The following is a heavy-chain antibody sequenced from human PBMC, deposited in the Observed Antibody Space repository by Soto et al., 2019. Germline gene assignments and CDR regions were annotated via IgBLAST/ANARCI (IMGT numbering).Heavy chain of an antibody. CDR2: IYPGDSDT. CDR1: GYTFTDYW. Sequence: PGEPLKIPCKGSGYTFTDYWIGWVRQLPGKGLEWMGIIYPGDSDTRYSPSFQGQVTITADKSTSTAYLQMNSLRAEDTAVYYCARDGNDYSNDYYYYGMDVWGQGTTVTVSS. J-gene: IGHJ6*02. CDR3: ARDGNDYSNDYYYYGMDV. D-gene: IGHD4-4*01. V-gene: IGHV5-51*01.